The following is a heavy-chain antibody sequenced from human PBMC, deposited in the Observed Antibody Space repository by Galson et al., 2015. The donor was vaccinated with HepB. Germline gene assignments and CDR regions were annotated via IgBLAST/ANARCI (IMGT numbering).Heavy chain of an antibody. Sequence: LRLSCAASGFTFSDYYMSWIRQAPGKGLEWVSYISSSSSYTNYADSVKGRFTISRDNAKNSLYLQMNSLRAEDTAVYYCARVGYFMTSLGETGGAGSYYFDYWGQGTPVTVSS. V-gene: IGHV3-11*06. CDR3: ARVGYFMTSLGETGGAGSYYFDY. J-gene: IGHJ4*02. D-gene: IGHD1-26*01. CDR2: ISSSSSYT. CDR1: GFTFSDYY.